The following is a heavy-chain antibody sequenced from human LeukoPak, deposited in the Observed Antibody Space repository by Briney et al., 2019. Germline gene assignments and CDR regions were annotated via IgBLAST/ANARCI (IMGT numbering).Heavy chain of an antibody. Sequence: GGSLRLSCAASGFTFSRYGMHWVRQAPGKGLEWVAVIWNDGSKKYYSDSVKGRFTISRDDSKNTLYLQMNSLRAEDTAVYYCAREGEIGYDLSDYWGQGTLVTVSS. V-gene: IGHV3-33*01. D-gene: IGHD5-12*01. CDR1: GFTFSRYG. CDR2: IWNDGSKK. CDR3: AREGEIGYDLSDY. J-gene: IGHJ4*02.